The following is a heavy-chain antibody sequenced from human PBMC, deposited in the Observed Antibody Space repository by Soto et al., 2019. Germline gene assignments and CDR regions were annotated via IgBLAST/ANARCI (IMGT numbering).Heavy chain of an antibody. CDR3: ARADRTLVTSYSLDV. CDR1: GVSINNYY. D-gene: IGHD2-21*02. Sequence: SETLSLTCTVSGVSINNYYWTWIRQPPGKGLEWIGEINHSGTINFNPSLKSRLTISLDTSKKHFSLKLSSVTDADTAAYYCARADRTLVTSYSLDVWGQGTTVTVSS. V-gene: IGHV4-34*01. CDR2: INHSGTI. J-gene: IGHJ6*02.